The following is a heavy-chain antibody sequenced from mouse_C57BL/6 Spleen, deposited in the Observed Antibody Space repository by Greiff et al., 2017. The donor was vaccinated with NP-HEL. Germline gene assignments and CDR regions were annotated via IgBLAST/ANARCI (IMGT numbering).Heavy chain of an antibody. Sequence: EVQLQQSGPGLVKPSQSLSLTCSVTGYSITSGYYWNWIRQFPGNKLEWMGYISHDGSNNYNPSLKNRISITRDTSKNQFFLKLNSVTTEDTATYYCARAGGNYGSSYTLTGRYFDYWGQGTTLTVSS. CDR1: GYSITSGYY. CDR3: ARAGGNYGSSYTLTGRYFDY. CDR2: ISHDGSN. D-gene: IGHD1-1*01. V-gene: IGHV3-6*01. J-gene: IGHJ2*01.